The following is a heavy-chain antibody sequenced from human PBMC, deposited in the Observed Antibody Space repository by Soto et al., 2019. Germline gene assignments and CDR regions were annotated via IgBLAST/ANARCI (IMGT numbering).Heavy chain of an antibody. CDR3: ARDPSYYDSSGYYF. D-gene: IGHD3-22*01. V-gene: IGHV3-21*01. CDR2: ISSSSSYI. CDR1: GFTFSSYS. Sequence: EVQLVESGGGLVKPGGSLRLSCAASGFTFSSYSMNWVRQAPGKGLEWVSSISSSSSYIYYADSVKGRFTISRDNAKNSLYLQMNSLRAEDMAVYYCARDPSYYDSSGYYFWGQGTLVTVSS. J-gene: IGHJ4*02.